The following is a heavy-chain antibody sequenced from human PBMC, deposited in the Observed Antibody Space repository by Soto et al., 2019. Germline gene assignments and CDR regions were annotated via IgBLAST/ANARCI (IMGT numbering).Heavy chain of an antibody. D-gene: IGHD3-3*01. V-gene: IGHV4-61*08. CDR3: ARGNYDFWRGSPKYSWFDP. Sequence: SETLSLTCTVSGGSVSSGAYYWSWIRQPPGKGLEWIGDIYYSGSTNYNPSLKSRVTISVDTSKNQFSLKLSSVTAADTAVYYCARGNYDFWRGSPKYSWFDPWGQGTLVTVSS. J-gene: IGHJ5*02. CDR1: GGSVSSGAYY. CDR2: IYYSGST.